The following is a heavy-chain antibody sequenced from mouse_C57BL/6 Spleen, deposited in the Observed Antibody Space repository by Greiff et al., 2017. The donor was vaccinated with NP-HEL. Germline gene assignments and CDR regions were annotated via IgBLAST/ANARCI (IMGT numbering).Heavy chain of an antibody. J-gene: IGHJ2*01. V-gene: IGHV1-64*01. CDR2: IHPNSGST. Sequence: VQLQQPGAELVKPGASVTLSCKASGYTFTSYWLHWVRQMPGKGLEWIGMIHPNSGSTNYNEKFKSKATLTVDKSSSTAYMQISSLTSEESAVYYCARGVNTYNNWGHGTTLTV. D-gene: IGHD1-3*01. CDR1: GYTFTSYW. CDR3: ARGVNTYNN.